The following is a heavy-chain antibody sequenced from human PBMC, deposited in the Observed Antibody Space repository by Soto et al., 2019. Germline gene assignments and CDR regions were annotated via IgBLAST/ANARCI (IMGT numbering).Heavy chain of an antibody. V-gene: IGHV3-23*01. CDR2: ISGSGGST. J-gene: IGHJ4*02. CDR1: GFTFSSYA. CDR3: VKDAVEWLFGSSVTPTVDN. D-gene: IGHD3-3*01. Sequence: EVQLLESGGGLVQPGGSLRLSCAASGFTFSSYAMSWVRQAPGKGLEWVSAISGSGGSTYYADSVKGRLTISRDKSKNTLYLQRNSFRAEDTVIFYCVKDAVEWLFGSSVTPTVDNWCQGTLVTVST.